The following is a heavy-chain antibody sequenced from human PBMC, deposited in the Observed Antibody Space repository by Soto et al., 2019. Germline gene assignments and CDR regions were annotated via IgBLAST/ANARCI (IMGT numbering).Heavy chain of an antibody. D-gene: IGHD6-19*01. Sequence: EVQLEESGGDLVQAGRSLRLSCAASGFTFDDYAMHWVRQAPGKGLEWVSGISWNSGSIGYADSVKGRFTISRDKAKNSLYRHMKGLRTVNTGLYYCAKGSVAYSSGWYSLFDPWGQGTLVTVSS. CDR3: AKGSVAYSSGWYSLFDP. CDR1: GFTFDDYA. J-gene: IGHJ5*02. CDR2: ISWNSGSI. V-gene: IGHV3-9*01.